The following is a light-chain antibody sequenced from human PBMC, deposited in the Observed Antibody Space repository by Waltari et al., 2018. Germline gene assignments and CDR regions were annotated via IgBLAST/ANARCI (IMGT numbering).Light chain of an antibody. J-gene: IGKJ1*01. CDR1: QSINTN. V-gene: IGKV3-15*01. CDR3: QQYSNWPT. Sequence: EIVMTQFPATLSVSPGDRATLSCRASQSINTNLAWYRHKHGQPPRLRMYCASKRATGIPARFSGSGSGTEFTLTISSVESEDFAVYYCQQYSNWPTFGEGTKVDVK. CDR2: CAS.